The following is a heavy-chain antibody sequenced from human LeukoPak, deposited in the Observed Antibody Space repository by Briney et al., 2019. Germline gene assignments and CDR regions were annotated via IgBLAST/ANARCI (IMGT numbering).Heavy chain of an antibody. CDR2: ISYDGSNK. CDR3: ARDFLGNWEYYFDY. CDR1: GFTFSSYG. D-gene: IGHD7-27*01. Sequence: PGGSLRLSCAASGFTFSSYGMHWVRQAPGKGLEWVAVISYDGSNKYYADSVKGRFTISRDNSKNTLYLQMNSLRAEDTAVYYCARDFLGNWEYYFDYWGQGTLVTVSS. V-gene: IGHV3-30*03. J-gene: IGHJ4*02.